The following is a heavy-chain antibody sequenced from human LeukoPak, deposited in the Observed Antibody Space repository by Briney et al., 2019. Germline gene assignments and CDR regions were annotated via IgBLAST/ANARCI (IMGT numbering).Heavy chain of an antibody. J-gene: IGHJ4*02. V-gene: IGHV3-23*01. D-gene: IGHD6-13*01. CDR3: AKDTSYSSSWYYFDY. CDR2: ISGTGGST. CDR1: GFTFGCCA. Sequence: GGSLRLTCAASGFTFGCCAMSWVRQTPEKGLGWVSAISGTGGSTHYADSVKGRFTISRDNSKNTLYLQMHSLRAEDTALYYCAKDTSYSSSWYYFDYWGQGTLVTVSS.